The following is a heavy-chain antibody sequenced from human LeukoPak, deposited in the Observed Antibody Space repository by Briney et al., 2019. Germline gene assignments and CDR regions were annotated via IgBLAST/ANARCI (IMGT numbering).Heavy chain of an antibody. J-gene: IGHJ5*02. CDR2: IYYSGST. CDR3: ARDVPSGYSSWFDP. D-gene: IGHD6-13*01. V-gene: IGHV4-61*10. CDR1: GGSITIGSYY. Sequence: PSEALSLTCTVSGGSITIGSYYWSWIRQPAGKGLEWIGYIYYSGSTNYNPSLKSRVTISVDTSKNQFSLKLSSVTAADTAVYYCARDVPSGYSSWFDPWGQGTLVTVSS.